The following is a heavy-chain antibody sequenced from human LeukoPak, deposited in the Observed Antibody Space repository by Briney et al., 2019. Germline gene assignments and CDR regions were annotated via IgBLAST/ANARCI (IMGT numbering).Heavy chain of an antibody. CDR3: ASSAVTTYYYYYYGMDV. J-gene: IGHJ6*02. V-gene: IGHV4-34*01. CDR2: INHSRST. Sequence: SETLSLTCAVYGGSFSGYYWSWVRQPPGKGLEWVGQINHSRSTNYNPSLKSRVTISVDTSKNQFSLKLSSVTAEDTAVYYCASSAVTTYYYYYYGMDVWGQGTTVTVSS. CDR1: GGSFSGYY. D-gene: IGHD4-17*01.